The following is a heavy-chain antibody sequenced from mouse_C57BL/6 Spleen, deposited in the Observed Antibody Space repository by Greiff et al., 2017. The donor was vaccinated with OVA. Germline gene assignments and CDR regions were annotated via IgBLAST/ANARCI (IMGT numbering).Heavy chain of an antibody. CDR2: IYPSDSET. Sequence: QVQLKQPGAELVRPGSSVKLSCKASGYTFTSYWMDWVKQRPGQGLEWIGNIYPSDSETHYNQKFKDKATLTVDKSSSTAYMQLSSLTSEDSAVYDCARWTMITNWYCDVWGTGTTVTVSS. CDR3: ARWTMITNWYCDV. J-gene: IGHJ1*03. V-gene: IGHV1-61*01. CDR1: GYTFTSYW. D-gene: IGHD2-4*01.